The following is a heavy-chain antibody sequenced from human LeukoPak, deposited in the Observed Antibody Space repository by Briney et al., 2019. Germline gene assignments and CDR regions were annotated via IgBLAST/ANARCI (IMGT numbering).Heavy chain of an antibody. Sequence: GGSLRLSCGASGFTFSSHAMSWVRQAPGKGPEWVSGIRYNGVSAYYADSVKGRFIISRDSSKNTLYLQMNSLRAEDTAVYYCAYGDYGPFGYWGQGTLVTVSS. CDR2: IRYNGVSA. CDR1: GFTFSSHA. J-gene: IGHJ4*02. CDR3: AYGDYGPFGY. V-gene: IGHV3-23*01. D-gene: IGHD4-17*01.